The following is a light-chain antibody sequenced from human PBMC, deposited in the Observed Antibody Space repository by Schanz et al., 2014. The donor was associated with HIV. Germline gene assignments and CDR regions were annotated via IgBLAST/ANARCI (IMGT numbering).Light chain of an antibody. CDR2: GAS. CDR1: QSVRHNY. J-gene: IGKJ4*01. V-gene: IGKV3-20*01. Sequence: EIVLTQSPDTLSLSPGERATLSCRASQSVRHNYFAWYQQKSGQAPRLVMYGASIRATDTPDRFSGSGSGTEFMLTINGLEPEDFAVYYCQQYDSSPVTFGGGTVVEVK. CDR3: QQYDSSPVT.